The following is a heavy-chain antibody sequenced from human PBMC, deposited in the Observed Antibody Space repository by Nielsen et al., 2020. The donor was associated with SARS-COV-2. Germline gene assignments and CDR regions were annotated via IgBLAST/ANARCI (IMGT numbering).Heavy chain of an antibody. CDR1: GGSFSGYY. V-gene: IGHV4-34*01. J-gene: IGHJ4*02. CDR2: INHSGST. CDR3: ARSYYDFWSGYSVYFDY. D-gene: IGHD3-3*01. Sequence: SETLSLTCAVYGGSFSGYYWSWIRQPPGKGLEWIGEINHSGSTDYNPSLKSRVTISVDTSKNQFSLKLSSVTAADTAVYYCARSYYDFWSGYSVYFDYWGQGTLVTVSS.